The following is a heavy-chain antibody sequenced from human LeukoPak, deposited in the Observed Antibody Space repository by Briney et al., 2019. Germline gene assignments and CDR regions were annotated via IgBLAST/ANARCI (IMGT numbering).Heavy chain of an antibody. Sequence: SGPALVKPTQTLTLTCAFSGFSLSTSGMCVSWIRQPPGKALEWLARIDWDDDKYYSTSLKTRLTISKDTSKNQVVLTMTNMDPVDTATYYCARITSRSNWFDPWGQGTLVTVSS. CDR3: ARITSRSNWFDP. CDR1: GFSLSTSGMC. J-gene: IGHJ5*02. D-gene: IGHD3-16*02. CDR2: IDWDDDK. V-gene: IGHV2-70*11.